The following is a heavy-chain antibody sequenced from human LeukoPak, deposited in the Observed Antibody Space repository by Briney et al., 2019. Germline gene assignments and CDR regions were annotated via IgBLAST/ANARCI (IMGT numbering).Heavy chain of an antibody. CDR3: AKTLSYSTYAPFDY. CDR2: ISGSGGST. J-gene: IGHJ4*02. Sequence: GSLRLSCAASGFTFSNYWMHWVRQAPGKGLEWVSAISGSGGSTYYADSVKGRFTISRDNSKNTLYLQMNSLRAEDTAVYYCAKTLSYSTYAPFDYWGQGTLVTVSS. V-gene: IGHV3-23*01. D-gene: IGHD4-11*01. CDR1: GFTFSNYW.